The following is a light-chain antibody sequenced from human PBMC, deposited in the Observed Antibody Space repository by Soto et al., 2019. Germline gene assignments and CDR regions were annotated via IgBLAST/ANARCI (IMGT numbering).Light chain of an antibody. CDR2: EVN. J-gene: IGLJ2*01. CDR3: AAWDDSLNGLV. Sequence: QSALTQPPSASGSPGQSVTISCTGTSNDVGAYNFISWYQQHPGKAPKLMIYEVNKRPSGVPDRFSGSKSGNTASLTVSGLQAEDEADYFCAAWDDSLNGLVFGGGTKLTVL. CDR1: SNDVGAYNF. V-gene: IGLV2-8*01.